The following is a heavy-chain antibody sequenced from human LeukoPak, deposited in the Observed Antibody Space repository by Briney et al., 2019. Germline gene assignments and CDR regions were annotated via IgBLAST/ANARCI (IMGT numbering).Heavy chain of an antibody. CDR1: GFTFSYYG. Sequence: PGGSLRLSCAASGFTFSYYGMHWVRQAPGKGLEWVAVIWYDGSNQYYVDSVKGRFTISRDNSKNTLYLQMNSLRAEDTAVYYCARGNRYSSGSFDYWGQGTLVTVSS. CDR2: IWYDGSNQ. V-gene: IGHV3-33*01. CDR3: ARGNRYSSGSFDY. D-gene: IGHD6-19*01. J-gene: IGHJ4*02.